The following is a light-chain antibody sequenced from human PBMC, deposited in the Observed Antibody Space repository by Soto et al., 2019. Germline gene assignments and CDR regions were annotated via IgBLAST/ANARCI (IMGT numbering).Light chain of an antibody. CDR3: HQYYIAPRT. V-gene: IGKV4-1*01. CDR1: QTVLNSSNKKNH. J-gene: IGKJ2*01. CDR2: WAA. Sequence: DIVMTQTPDALAVSLGERATINCKSSQTVLNSSNKKNHLAWYQQKPGQPPKPLIYWAATRASGVPDRFSGSGSATDFTLTISSLQAEDVAVYYCHQYYIAPRTFGQGTKLDIK.